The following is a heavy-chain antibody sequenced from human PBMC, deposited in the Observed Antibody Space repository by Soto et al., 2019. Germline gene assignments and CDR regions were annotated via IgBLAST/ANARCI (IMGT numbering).Heavy chain of an antibody. CDR3: ARTGDGHHDFLDY. CDR2: INEDGSEY. D-gene: IGHD1-1*01. CDR1: GFTFSAYW. Sequence: EVHLEESGGGLVQPGGSLRLSCAASGFTFSAYWMNWVRQAPGKGLEWVANINEDGSEYNDVASVKGRFTISRDNAKNALCQQMNALRVEDTAVYYCARTGDGHHDFLDYWGQGILVSVSS. V-gene: IGHV3-7*01. J-gene: IGHJ4*02.